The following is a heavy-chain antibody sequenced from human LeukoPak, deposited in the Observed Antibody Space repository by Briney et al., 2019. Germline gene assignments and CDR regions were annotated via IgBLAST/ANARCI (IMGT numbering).Heavy chain of an antibody. CDR1: GYTFTGYY. J-gene: IGHJ4*02. Sequence: GASVKVSCKASGYTFTGYYMHWVRQAPGQGLEWMGWINPNSGGTNYAQKFQGRVTMTRDTSISTAYMELSRLRSDDTAVYYCATNYYDSSGYLYYWGQGTLVTVSS. D-gene: IGHD3-22*01. CDR2: INPNSGGT. V-gene: IGHV1-2*02. CDR3: ATNYYDSSGYLYY.